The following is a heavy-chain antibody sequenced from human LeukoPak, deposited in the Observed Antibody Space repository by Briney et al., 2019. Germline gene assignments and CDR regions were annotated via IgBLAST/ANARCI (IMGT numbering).Heavy chain of an antibody. D-gene: IGHD3-3*01. J-gene: IGHJ3*02. CDR3: ASIGYYDFWRGAFDI. V-gene: IGHV4-34*01. CDR1: GGSFSGYY. Sequence: SETLSLTCAFYGGSFSGYYWSWIRQPPGKGLEWIGEINHSGSTNYNPSLKSRVTISVDTSKNQFSLKLSSVTAADTAVYYCASIGYYDFWRGAFDIWGQGTMVTVSS. CDR2: INHSGST.